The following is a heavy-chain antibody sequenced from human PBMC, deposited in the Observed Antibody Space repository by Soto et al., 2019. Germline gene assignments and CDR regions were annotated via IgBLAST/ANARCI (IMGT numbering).Heavy chain of an antibody. Sequence: QVHLQESGPGLVKPSETLSLTCTVSGVSLNSSSYFWSWIRQPPGKGLEWIGYIHYFGSTKYTPSLESRVVISVDTAKNQFSLKVPSVTAADTAMYFCARGGSYVGFDSWGQGARVTVSS. CDR3: ARGGSYVGFDS. V-gene: IGHV4-61*01. CDR2: IHYFGST. J-gene: IGHJ4*02. D-gene: IGHD1-26*01. CDR1: GVSLNSSSYF.